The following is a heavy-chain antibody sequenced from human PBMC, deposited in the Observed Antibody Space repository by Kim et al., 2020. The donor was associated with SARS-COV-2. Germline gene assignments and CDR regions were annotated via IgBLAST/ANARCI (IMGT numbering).Heavy chain of an antibody. CDR3: ARGKGYCSGGSCYSRARERWFDP. Sequence: SETLSLTCAVSGGSISSSNWWSWVRQPPGKGLEWIGEIYHSGSTNYNPSLKSRVTISVDKSKNQFSLKLSSVTAADTAVYYCARGKGYCSGGSCYSRARERWFDPWGQGTLVTVSS. J-gene: IGHJ5*02. CDR2: IYHSGST. D-gene: IGHD2-15*01. V-gene: IGHV4-4*02. CDR1: GGSISSSNW.